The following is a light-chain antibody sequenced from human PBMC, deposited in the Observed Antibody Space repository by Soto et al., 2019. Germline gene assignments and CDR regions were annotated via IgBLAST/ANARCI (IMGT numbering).Light chain of an antibody. J-gene: IGKJ4*01. V-gene: IGKV3-11*01. CDR2: DAS. CDR3: QQRSNWPLT. Sequence: EIVLTQSPATLSLSPGERATLSCRASQSVSTYLGWYQQKPGQAPRLLIYDASNRATGIPARFSGSGSGTDFTLTISSLEPEDFAGYYCQQRSNWPLTFGGGTTVEIK. CDR1: QSVSTY.